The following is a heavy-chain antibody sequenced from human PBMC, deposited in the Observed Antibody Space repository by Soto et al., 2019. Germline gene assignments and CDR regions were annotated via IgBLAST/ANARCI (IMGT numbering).Heavy chain of an antibody. J-gene: IGHJ3*02. Sequence: QLQLQESDSGLVKPSQTLSLTCAVSGDSVSSGDYSWNWIRQPPGKGLEWIGYIYRTGHTYYNPSLTRRFTIAVDRSKNQFSLKVTSVTAADTAVYYCARAPCSGSTGPPGAFDIWGQGSMVTVSS. CDR2: IYRTGHT. V-gene: IGHV4-30-2*01. CDR1: GDSVSSGDYS. CDR3: ARAPCSGSTGPPGAFDI. D-gene: IGHD3-3*01.